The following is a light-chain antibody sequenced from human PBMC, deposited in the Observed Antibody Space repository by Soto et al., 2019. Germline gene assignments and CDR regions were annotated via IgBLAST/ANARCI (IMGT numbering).Light chain of an antibody. J-gene: IGLJ1*01. CDR3: NSFTTSSTYV. CDR2: DVS. CDR1: TSVVGRYNY. Sequence: QSALTQPASVSGSPGQSISISCTGTTSVVGRYNYVSWYQQHPGKAPKLMIYDVSYRPSWVSNRFSGSKSGITASLTISGLQAEDEADYYCNSFTTSSTYVFGTGTKVTVL. V-gene: IGLV2-14*03.